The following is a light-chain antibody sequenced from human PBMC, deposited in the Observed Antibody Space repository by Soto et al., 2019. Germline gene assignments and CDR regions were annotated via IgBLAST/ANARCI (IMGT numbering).Light chain of an antibody. CDR3: QQFNSSPWT. CDR2: ATY. Sequence: DIQLTQSPSFLYASVGDRVTITCRASQGISNLLAWYQQKPGRAPRLLIYATYKVPGGVPPRFSGSGSGTEFTLTISSLQSEDFATYYCQQFNSSPWTFGQGTKVEI. CDR1: QGISNL. V-gene: IGKV1-9*01. J-gene: IGKJ1*01.